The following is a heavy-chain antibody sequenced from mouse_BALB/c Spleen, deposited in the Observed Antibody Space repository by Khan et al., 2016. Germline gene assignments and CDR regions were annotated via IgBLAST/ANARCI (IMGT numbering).Heavy chain of an antibody. CDR1: GCDFSRYW. CDR2: INPDSYTI. CDR3: AKAGNDESLDY. D-gene: IGHD6-2*01. Sequence: EVKLLESGGGLVHPGGSLKLSCAASGCDFSRYWMSWVRQAPGKGLEWIGEINPDSYTINYTPSLKDKFIISRDNAKNTLYLQMGKVRSENTALYCYAKAGNDESLDYWGQGTLVTVSA. V-gene: IGHV4-1*02. J-gene: IGHJ3*01.